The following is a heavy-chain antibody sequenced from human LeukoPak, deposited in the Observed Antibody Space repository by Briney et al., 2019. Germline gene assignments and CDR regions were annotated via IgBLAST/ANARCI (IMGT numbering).Heavy chain of an antibody. D-gene: IGHD2-15*01. J-gene: IGHJ4*02. CDR3: APGVGYCSGGSCPLLDY. CDR1: GFTFSDYY. V-gene: IGHV3-11*01. Sequence: GGSLRPSCAASGFTFSDYYMSWIRQAPGKGLEWVSYISSSGSIIYYAHSVKGRFTISRDNAKNSLYLQMNSLRAEDTAVYYCAPGVGYCSGGSCPLLDYWGQGTLVTVSS. CDR2: ISSSGSII.